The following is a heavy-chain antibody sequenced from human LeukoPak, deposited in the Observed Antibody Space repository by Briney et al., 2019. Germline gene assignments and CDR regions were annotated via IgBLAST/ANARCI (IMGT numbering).Heavy chain of an antibody. V-gene: IGHV3-9*01. J-gene: IGHJ4*02. CDR2: IRWDRGTV. CDR3: ARGIDSSGTYSGWGFHLRY. Sequence: GRSLTLSCAVSGFNVDDYAIHWVRQPPGKGLEWVSGIRWDRGTVDYAGSVKGRFTMSRDSAKNSVYLQINSLRPEDTALYYCARGIDSSGTYSGWGFHLRYWGQGTQVTVSS. CDR1: GFNVDDYA. D-gene: IGHD2-15*01.